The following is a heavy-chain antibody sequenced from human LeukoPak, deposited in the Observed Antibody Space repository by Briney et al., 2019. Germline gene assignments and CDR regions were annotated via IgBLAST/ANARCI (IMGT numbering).Heavy chain of an antibody. J-gene: IGHJ4*02. Sequence: GGSLRLSCAASGFTFSSYAMSWVRKAPGKGLEWVSTISGSGGSTYYADSVTVRFTISRDNSTNTLSLQMNSLRAEDTAVYYCAKDAQRVGGSYLYFDYWGQGTLVTVSS. CDR3: AKDAQRVGGSYLYFDY. D-gene: IGHD1-26*01. CDR2: ISGSGGST. V-gene: IGHV3-23*01. CDR1: GFTFSSYA.